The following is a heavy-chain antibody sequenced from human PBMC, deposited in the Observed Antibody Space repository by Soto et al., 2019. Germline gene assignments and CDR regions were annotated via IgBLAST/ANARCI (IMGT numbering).Heavy chain of an antibody. D-gene: IGHD4-4*01. Sequence: QVQLVQSGAEVKKPGASVRVSCKASGYTFTTYGISWVRQAPGQGLEWMGWISAYNGNTNYAQKLQGRVTMTTATSTTKAHMDLRSLRSDDTAVFYCARDHLPTTVTQYVFDYWGQGTLVTVSS. CDR1: GYTFTTYG. V-gene: IGHV1-18*01. J-gene: IGHJ4*02. CDR3: ARDHLPTTVTQYVFDY. CDR2: ISAYNGNT.